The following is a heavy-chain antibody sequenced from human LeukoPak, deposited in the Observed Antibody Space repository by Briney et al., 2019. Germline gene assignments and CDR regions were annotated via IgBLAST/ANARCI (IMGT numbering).Heavy chain of an antibody. J-gene: IGHJ4*02. V-gene: IGHV3-74*01. CDR2: MNADGSTT. D-gene: IGHD3-10*01. Sequence: GGSLRLSCAPSGFTFSTYWMIWVRQAPGKGLEYVSHMNADGSTTNYADSVKGRFTISRDNAKNTLYLQMDSLRAEDTAVYYSGRDNHGSVDYWGQGSLVTVSS. CDR1: GFTFSTYW. CDR3: GRDNHGSVDY.